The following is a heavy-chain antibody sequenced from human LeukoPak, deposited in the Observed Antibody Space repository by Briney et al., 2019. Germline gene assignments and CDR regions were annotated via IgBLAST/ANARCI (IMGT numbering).Heavy chain of an antibody. V-gene: IGHV3-48*03. J-gene: IGHJ4*02. CDR1: GFTFRSYE. CDR3: AGLVLDY. CDR2: ISGSGSTI. D-gene: IGHD6-19*01. Sequence: GGSRRLSCAASGFTFRSYEMTWVRQAPGKGLEWVSYISGSGSTIYYTDSVKGRFTISRDNAKNSLYLQMNSLRAEDTGVYYCAGLVLDYWGQGTLVTVSS.